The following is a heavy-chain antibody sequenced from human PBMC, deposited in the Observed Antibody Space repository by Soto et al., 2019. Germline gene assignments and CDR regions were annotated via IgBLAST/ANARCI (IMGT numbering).Heavy chain of an antibody. Sequence: PSETLSLTCAVHGGSFNGYFWTWIRQPPGKGLEWIGEINHSGNINYSPSLKSRVTISLDTSKNQFSLKLSSVTAADTAVYYCAREYCSGGSCPPGGYMDVWGKGTTVT. V-gene: IGHV4-34*01. D-gene: IGHD2-15*01. CDR2: INHSGNI. J-gene: IGHJ6*03. CDR1: GGSFNGYF. CDR3: AREYCSGGSCPPGGYMDV.